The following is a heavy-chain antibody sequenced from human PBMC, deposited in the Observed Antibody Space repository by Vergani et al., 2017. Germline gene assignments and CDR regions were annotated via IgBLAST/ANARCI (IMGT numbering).Heavy chain of an antibody. CDR3: AGPAEGASDYYYYMDV. CDR2: INPNSGGT. J-gene: IGHJ6*03. Sequence: QVQLVQSGAEVKKPGASVKVSCKASGYTFTGYYMHWVRQAPGQGLGWMGWINPNSGGTNYAQKFQGRVTMTRDTSISTAYMELSRRRSDDTAGYYWAGPAEGASDYYYYMDVWGKGTTVTVSS. V-gene: IGHV1-2*02. CDR1: GYTFTGYY. D-gene: IGHD1-26*01.